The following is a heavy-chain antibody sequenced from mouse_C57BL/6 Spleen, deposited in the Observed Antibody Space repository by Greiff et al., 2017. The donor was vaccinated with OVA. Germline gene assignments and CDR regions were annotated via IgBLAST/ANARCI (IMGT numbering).Heavy chain of an antibody. CDR1: GYTFTSYW. J-gene: IGHJ2*01. D-gene: IGHD1-1*01. CDR3: ARCDYGSSYAY. V-gene: IGHV1-59*01. CDR2: IDPSDSYT. Sequence: VQLQQPGAELVRPGTSVKLSCKASGYTFTSYWMHWVKQRPGQGLEWIGVIDPSDSYTNYNQKFKGKATLTVDTSSSTAYMQLSSLTSEDSAVYYCARCDYGSSYAYWGQGTTLTVSS.